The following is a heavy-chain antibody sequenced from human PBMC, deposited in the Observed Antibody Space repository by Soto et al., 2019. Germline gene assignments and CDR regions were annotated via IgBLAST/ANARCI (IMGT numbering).Heavy chain of an antibody. D-gene: IGHD3-22*01. V-gene: IGHV1-8*01. CDR3: ATVWLWNYYYYYGMDV. Sequence: ASVKVSCKASGYTFTSYDINWVRQATGQGLEWMGWMNPNSGSTGYAQKFQGRVTMTRNTSISTAYMELSSLRSEDTAVYYCATVWLWNYYYYYGMDVWGQGTTVTVSS. CDR1: GYTFTSYD. J-gene: IGHJ6*02. CDR2: MNPNSGST.